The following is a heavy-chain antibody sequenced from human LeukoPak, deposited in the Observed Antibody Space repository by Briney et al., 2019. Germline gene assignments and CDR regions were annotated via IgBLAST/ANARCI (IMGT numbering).Heavy chain of an antibody. J-gene: IGHJ4*02. V-gene: IGHV3-23*01. CDR3: AKTRPLDSSSWSHGDY. D-gene: IGHD6-13*01. Sequence: GGSLRLSCAASGFTVSSNYTSWVRQAPGKGLEWVSAISGSGDSTYYGDSVKGRFTISRDNSKNTLYLQMNSLRAEDTAVYYCAKTRPLDSSSWSHGDYWGQGTLVTVSS. CDR1: GFTVSSNY. CDR2: ISGSGDST.